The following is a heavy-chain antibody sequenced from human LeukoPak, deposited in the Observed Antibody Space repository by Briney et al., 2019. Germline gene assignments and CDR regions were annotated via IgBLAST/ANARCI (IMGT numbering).Heavy chain of an antibody. J-gene: IGHJ4*02. CDR3: ARGPLIAAAGTW. CDR2: ISYDGSNK. CDR1: GFTFSSYG. D-gene: IGHD6-13*01. Sequence: GGSLRLFCAASGFTFSSYGMHWVRQAPGKGLEWVAVISYDGSNKYYADSVKGRFTISRDNSKNTLYLQMNSLRAEDTAVYYCARGPLIAAAGTWWGQGTLVTVSS. V-gene: IGHV3-30*03.